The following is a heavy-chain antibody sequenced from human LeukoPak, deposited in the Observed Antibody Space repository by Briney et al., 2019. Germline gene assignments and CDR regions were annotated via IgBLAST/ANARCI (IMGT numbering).Heavy chain of an antibody. D-gene: IGHD6-13*01. CDR1: GGTSSSYA. CDR2: IIPIFGTA. Sequence: ASVKVSCMASGGTSSSYAISWVRQAPGQGLEWMGGIIPIFGTANYAQKFQGRVTITADESTSTAYMELSSLRSEDTAVYYCAREPGIAAAGPTAYFDYWGQGTLVTVSS. J-gene: IGHJ4*02. CDR3: AREPGIAAAGPTAYFDY. V-gene: IGHV1-69*13.